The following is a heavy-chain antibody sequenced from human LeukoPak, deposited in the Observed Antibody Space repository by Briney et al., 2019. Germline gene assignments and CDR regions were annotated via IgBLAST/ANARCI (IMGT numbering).Heavy chain of an antibody. CDR2: ISSSGSTI. V-gene: IGHV3-11*01. D-gene: IGHD2-15*01. CDR1: GFTFSDYY. CDR3: ARVVYCSGGSCQIFAFDI. Sequence: PGGSLRLSCAASGFTFSDYYMSWIRQAPGKGLEWISYISSSGSTIFYADSVKGRFTISRDNAKNSLYLQMNSLRAEETAVYYCARVVYCSGGSCQIFAFDIWGQGTMVTVSS. J-gene: IGHJ3*02.